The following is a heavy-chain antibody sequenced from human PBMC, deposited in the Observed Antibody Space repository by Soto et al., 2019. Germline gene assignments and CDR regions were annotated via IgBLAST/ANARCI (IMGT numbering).Heavy chain of an antibody. D-gene: IGHD1-26*01. CDR2: IIPILAIA. CDR3: ASGPGMMGNSSENFDY. CDR1: GGSFSRNT. V-gene: IGHV1-69*02. J-gene: IGHJ4*02. Sequence: QVQLVQSGAEVKKPGSSVKVSCKASGGSFSRNTFSWVRQAPEQGLEWMGRIIPILAIANYAQKFQGRVTMTADISTSTGYMELSSLRSEDTAVYYCASGPGMMGNSSENFDYWGQGILVTVSS.